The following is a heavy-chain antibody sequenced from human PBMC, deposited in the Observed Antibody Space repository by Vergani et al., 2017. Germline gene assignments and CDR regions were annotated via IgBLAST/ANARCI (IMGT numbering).Heavy chain of an antibody. V-gene: IGHV4-30-4*01. Sequence: QLQLQESGPGLVKPSQTLSLTCTVSGGSISSGDYYWSWIRQPPGKGLEWIGYIYYSGSTYYNPSLKRRVTISVDTSKNQFSLKLSSVTAADTAVYYCARVRPAVVVIDVTFDYWGQGTLVTVSS. J-gene: IGHJ4*02. CDR1: GGSISSGDYY. D-gene: IGHD3-22*01. CDR2: IYYSGST. CDR3: ARVRPAVVVIDVTFDY.